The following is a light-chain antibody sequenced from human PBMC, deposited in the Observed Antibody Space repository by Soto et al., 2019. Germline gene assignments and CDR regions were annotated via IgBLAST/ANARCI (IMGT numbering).Light chain of an antibody. CDR3: GVWDDSVNVRYL. CDR2: SNS. CDR1: SSNIGSNS. Sequence: QSALNQPPSASGTPGQRVTISCSGSSSNIGSNSVNWYQQVPGTAPKILIYSNSQRPSGVPDRFSGSKSGTSASLAISGLQSEDEADYYCGVWDDSVNVRYLFGTGTKVTVL. J-gene: IGLJ1*01. V-gene: IGLV1-44*01.